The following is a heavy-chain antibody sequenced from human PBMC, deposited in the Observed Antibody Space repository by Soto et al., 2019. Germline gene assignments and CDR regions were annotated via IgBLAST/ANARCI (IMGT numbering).Heavy chain of an antibody. CDR2: VNPILSMS. Sequence: SVKVSCKASGDTFSFYTINWVRQAPGLGLEWMGRVNPILSMSNYAQKFQGRVTITRDTSASTAYMELSSLRSEDTAVYYCARDPRSYTVTTPIENWFDPWGQGTLVTVSS. J-gene: IGHJ5*02. CDR3: ARDPRSYTVTTPIENWFDP. D-gene: IGHD4-17*01. CDR1: GDTFSFYT. V-gene: IGHV1-69*04.